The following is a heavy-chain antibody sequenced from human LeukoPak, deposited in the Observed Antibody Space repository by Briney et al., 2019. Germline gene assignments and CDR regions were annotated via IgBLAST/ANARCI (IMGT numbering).Heavy chain of an antibody. Sequence: GGSLRLSCAASGFTFFDYAMTWVRQAPGEGLEWVSALSGGGDKSFYADSVKGRFTISRDNSKNMLFLQMNSLRAEDTAVYFCAKGTRRGSGMKDGFEFWGHGTMVTVSP. V-gene: IGHV3-23*01. J-gene: IGHJ3*01. CDR3: AKGTRRGSGMKDGFEF. D-gene: IGHD3-10*01. CDR1: GFTFFDYA. CDR2: LSGGGDKS.